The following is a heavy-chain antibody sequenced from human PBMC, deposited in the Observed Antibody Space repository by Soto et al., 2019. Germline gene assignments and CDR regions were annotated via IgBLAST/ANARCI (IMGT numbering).Heavy chain of an antibody. Sequence: GGSLRLSXAASGFTFSRYAIHWVRQAPGKGLEWVAVISRDGTNKYYVDSVKGRFTISRDNSRNTLYLQMNSLRHEDAAVYYCARSRSGAVADSFDFWGQGTLVTVSS. V-gene: IGHV3-30*04. CDR2: ISRDGTNK. J-gene: IGHJ4*02. D-gene: IGHD3-10*01. CDR3: ARSRSGAVADSFDF. CDR1: GFTFSRYA.